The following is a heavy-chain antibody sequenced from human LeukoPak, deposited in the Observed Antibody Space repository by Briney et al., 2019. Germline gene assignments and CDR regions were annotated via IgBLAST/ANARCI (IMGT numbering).Heavy chain of an antibody. V-gene: IGHV1-18*01. J-gene: IGHJ6*03. CDR3: ASAYDILTGYSPLYYYYMDV. Sequence: ASVKVSCKASGYTFTSYGISWVRQAPGQGLEWMGWISAYNGNTNYAQKLQGRVTMTTDTSTSTAYMELRSLRSDDTAVYYCASAYDILTGYSPLYYYYMDVWGKGTTVTVSS. CDR2: ISAYNGNT. D-gene: IGHD3-9*01. CDR1: GYTFTSYG.